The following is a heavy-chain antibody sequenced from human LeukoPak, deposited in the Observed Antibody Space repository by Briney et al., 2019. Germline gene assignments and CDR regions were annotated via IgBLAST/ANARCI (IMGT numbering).Heavy chain of an antibody. J-gene: IGHJ3*02. CDR1: GFTFGSYA. CDR2: ISYDGSNK. Sequence: GGSLRLSCAASGFTFGSYAMHWVRQAPGKGLEWVAVISYDGSNKYYADSVKGRFTISRDNSKNTLYLQMNSLRAEDTAVYYCARDMDYDSSGYLPDDAFDIWGQGTMVTVSS. D-gene: IGHD3-22*01. V-gene: IGHV3-30-3*01. CDR3: ARDMDYDSSGYLPDDAFDI.